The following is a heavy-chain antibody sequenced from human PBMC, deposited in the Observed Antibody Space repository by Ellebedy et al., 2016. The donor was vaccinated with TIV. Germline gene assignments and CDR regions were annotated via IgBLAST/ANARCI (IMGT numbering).Heavy chain of an antibody. V-gene: IGHV4-39*07. CDR3: ARVRGIPDYYYGMDV. CDR1: GGSITSSSYY. D-gene: IGHD6-13*01. J-gene: IGHJ6*02. CDR2: IYYSGST. Sequence: MPSETLSLTCTVSGGSITSSSYYRGWIRQPPGKGLEWIGSIYYSGSTYYNPSLKSRVTISVDTSKNQFSLKVSSVTAADTAVYYCARVRGIPDYYYGMDVWGQGTTVTVSS.